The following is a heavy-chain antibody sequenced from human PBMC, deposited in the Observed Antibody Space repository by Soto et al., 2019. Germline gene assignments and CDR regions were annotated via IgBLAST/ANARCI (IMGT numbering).Heavy chain of an antibody. CDR2: MSDSGST. Sequence: QVQLQESGPGLVKPSETLSLICTVSGGSISNYYWSWIRQPPGKGLEWIAYMSDSGSTSYHPSLKSRLTISVDTSKNQFSLKLSSVTAADTAVYYCAREKGFGELSIDYWGQGTLVTVSS. J-gene: IGHJ4*02. V-gene: IGHV4-59*01. CDR1: GGSISNYY. CDR3: AREKGFGELSIDY. D-gene: IGHD3-10*01.